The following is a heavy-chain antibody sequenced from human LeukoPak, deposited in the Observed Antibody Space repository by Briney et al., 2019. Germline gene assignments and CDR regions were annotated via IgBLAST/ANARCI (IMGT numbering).Heavy chain of an antibody. D-gene: IGHD3-3*01. CDR3: ARASKRTIFGVVRGLDY. CDR2: IIPIFGTA. CDR1: GGTFSSYA. V-gene: IGHV1-69*13. Sequence: SVKVSCKASGGTFSSYAISWVRQAPGQGLEWMGGIIPIFGTANYAQKFQGRVTITADESTSTAYMELSSLRSEDTAVYYCARASKRTIFGVVRGLDYWGQGTLVTVSS. J-gene: IGHJ4*02.